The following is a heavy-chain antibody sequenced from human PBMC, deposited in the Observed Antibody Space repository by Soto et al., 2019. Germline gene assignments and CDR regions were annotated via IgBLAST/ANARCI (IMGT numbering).Heavy chain of an antibody. D-gene: IGHD3-22*01. Sequence: PGGCLRLPCAASALTDSNNSMSWVRQAPGKGLAWISVIFSGSTTYYADSVNGRFTISRDNANNRLYLQMNSLRAEDAAVYYCARDLDSGYYDSSGFLAYWGQGT. V-gene: IGHV3-66*01. CDR1: ALTDSNNS. CDR2: IFSGSTT. J-gene: IGHJ4*02. CDR3: ARDLDSGYYDSSGFLAY.